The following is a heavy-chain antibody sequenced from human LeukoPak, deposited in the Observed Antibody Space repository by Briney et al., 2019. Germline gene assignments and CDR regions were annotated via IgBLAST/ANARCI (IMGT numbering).Heavy chain of an antibody. D-gene: IGHD3-10*01. J-gene: IGHJ4*02. CDR2: INHSGST. CDR3: ARGVRYYGSGSYYQDFFFDY. V-gene: IGHV4-34*01. CDR1: GGSFSGYY. Sequence: SETLSLTCAVYGGSFSGYYWSWIRQPPGKGLEWIGEINHSGSTNYNPSLKSRVTISVDTSKNQFSLKLSSVTAADTAVYYCARGVRYYGSGSYYQDFFFDYWGQGALVTVSS.